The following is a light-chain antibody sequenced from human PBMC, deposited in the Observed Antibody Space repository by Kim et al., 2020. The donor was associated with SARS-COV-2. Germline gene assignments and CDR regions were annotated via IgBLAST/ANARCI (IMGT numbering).Light chain of an antibody. J-gene: IGLJ2*01. CDR3: NSRDSNDNVV. V-gene: IGLV3-19*01. CDR1: SLRRYY. CDR2: GKN. Sequence: VDLGQTGRSTCKGDSLRRYYATWYQQKPGQAPIVVSYGKNNRPSGIPDRFSGSSSGNTASLTITGTHAGDEADYYCNSRDSNDNVVFGGGTQLTVL.